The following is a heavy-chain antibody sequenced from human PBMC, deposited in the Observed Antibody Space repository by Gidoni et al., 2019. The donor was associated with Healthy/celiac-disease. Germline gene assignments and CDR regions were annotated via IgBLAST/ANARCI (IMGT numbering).Heavy chain of an antibody. CDR1: GFTFSSYW. CDR3: ARRRDFWSGYYYYYYMDV. Sequence: EVQLVASGGGLVQPGGSLRLSCAASGFTFSSYWMSWVRQAPGKGLEWVANIKQDGSEKYYVDSVKGRFTISRDNAKNSLYLQMNSLRAEDTAVYYCARRRDFWSGYYYYYYMDVWGKGTTVTVSS. V-gene: IGHV3-7*01. CDR2: IKQDGSEK. J-gene: IGHJ6*03. D-gene: IGHD3-3*01.